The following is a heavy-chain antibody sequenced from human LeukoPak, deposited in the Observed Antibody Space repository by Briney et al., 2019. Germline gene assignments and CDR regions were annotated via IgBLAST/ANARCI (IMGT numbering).Heavy chain of an antibody. CDR1: GYTFTSYD. D-gene: IGHD2-2*01. CDR3: ASSQGYCSSTSCGFWFDP. V-gene: IGHV1-8*01. Sequence: ASAKVSCKASGYTFTSYDINWVRQATGQGLEWMGWMNPNSGNTGYAQKFQGRVTMTRNTSISTAYMELSSLRSEDTAVYYCASSQGYCSSTSCGFWFDPWGQGTLVTVSS. CDR2: MNPNSGNT. J-gene: IGHJ5*02.